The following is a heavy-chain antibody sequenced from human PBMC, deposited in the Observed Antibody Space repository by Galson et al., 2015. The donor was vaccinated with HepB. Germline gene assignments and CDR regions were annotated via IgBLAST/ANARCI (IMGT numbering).Heavy chain of an antibody. Sequence: SVKVSCKASGYTFTSYAMHWVRQAPGQRLEWMGWINAGNGNTKYSQKFQGRVTITRDTSASTAYMELSSLRSEDTAVYYCARGSLVGATRGLAYWGQGTLVTVSS. V-gene: IGHV1-3*01. CDR3: ARGSLVGATRGLAY. CDR1: GYTFTSYA. D-gene: IGHD1-26*01. CDR2: INAGNGNT. J-gene: IGHJ4*02.